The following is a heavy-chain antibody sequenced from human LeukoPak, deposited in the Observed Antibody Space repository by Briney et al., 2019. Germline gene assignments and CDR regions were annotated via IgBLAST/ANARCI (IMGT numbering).Heavy chain of an antibody. CDR3: AKDASAGGSYYFDF. D-gene: IGHD6-13*01. CDR2: ISGSGRDT. CDR1: GFTFSSYA. J-gene: IGHJ4*02. V-gene: IGHV3-23*01. Sequence: PGGSLRLSCAASGFTFSSYAMNWVSQAPGKGLEWVSTISGSGRDTDYTDSVKGRFTISRDNSKNTLYLQMNSLRAEDTAVYYCAKDASAGGSYYFDFWGQGTLVTVSS.